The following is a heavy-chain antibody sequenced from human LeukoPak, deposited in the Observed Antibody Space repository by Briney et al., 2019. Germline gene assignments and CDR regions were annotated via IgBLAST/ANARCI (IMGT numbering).Heavy chain of an antibody. CDR3: ARPVEMAFDY. J-gene: IGHJ4*02. Sequence: GGSLRLSCAASGFTFSSYAMHWVHQAPGKGLEWVAVISYDGSNKYYADSVKGRFTISRDNSKNTLYLQMNSLRAEDTAVYYCARPVEMAFDYWGQGTLVTVSS. CDR1: GFTFSSYA. CDR2: ISYDGSNK. D-gene: IGHD5-24*01. V-gene: IGHV3-30-3*01.